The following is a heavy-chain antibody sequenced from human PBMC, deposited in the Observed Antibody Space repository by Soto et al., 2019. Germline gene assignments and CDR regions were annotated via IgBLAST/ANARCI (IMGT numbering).Heavy chain of an antibody. V-gene: IGHV2-70*01. CDR1: GFSLSTSGMC. CDR3: ARTRAVTGPFLFDN. D-gene: IGHD3-10*01. Sequence: SGPTLVNPTQTLTLTCTFSGFSLSTSGMCVSWIRQPPGKTLDWLAVIDWDDEKFYSTSLKARLTISKDTSKNQVVLTMTNMDPVYTATYYCARTRAVTGPFLFDNWGQGTLVTVSS. CDR2: IDWDDEK. J-gene: IGHJ4*03.